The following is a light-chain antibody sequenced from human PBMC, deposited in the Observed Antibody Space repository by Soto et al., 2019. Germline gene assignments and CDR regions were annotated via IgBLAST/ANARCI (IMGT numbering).Light chain of an antibody. CDR1: SSGVGSNY. J-gene: IGLJ1*01. CDR3: APWHDSLSGRV. V-gene: IGLV1-47*01. CDR2: RNN. Sequence: PITKQGSSSGVGSNYVYWYQQLPETAPKLLIYRNNPRPSGVPDRFSCSKSGTSASLAISGLRSEDEADYYCAPWHDSLSGRVFGTFSKVTV.